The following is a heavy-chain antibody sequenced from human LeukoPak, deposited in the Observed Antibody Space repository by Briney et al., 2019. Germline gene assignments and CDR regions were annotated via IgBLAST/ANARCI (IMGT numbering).Heavy chain of an antibody. Sequence: SETLSLTCTVTGGSISSSSYYWGWIRQPPGKGLEWIGSIYYSGSTYYNPSLKSRVTISVDTSKNQFSLKLSSVTAADTAVYYCARDRGSHSGYEIDYWGQGTLVTVSS. J-gene: IGHJ4*02. CDR2: IYYSGST. CDR3: ARDRGSHSGYEIDY. CDR1: GGSISSSSYY. D-gene: IGHD5-12*01. V-gene: IGHV4-39*07.